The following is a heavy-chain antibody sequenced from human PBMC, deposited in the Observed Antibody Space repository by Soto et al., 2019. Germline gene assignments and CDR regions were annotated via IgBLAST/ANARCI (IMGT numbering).Heavy chain of an antibody. CDR2: ISGSGDRT. CDR3: VKDDGGYPSTAPH. Sequence: EVQLLESGGGLVQPGGSLRLSCAASGITISNYPMSWVRQAPGKGLDWVSGISGSGDRTYYADSAKGRFTISKVISKNSLSLQLYNLGVEDTAVYFCVKDDGGYPSTAPHWGQGTLVTVSS. CDR1: GITISNYP. V-gene: IGHV3-23*01. J-gene: IGHJ1*01. D-gene: IGHD3-22*01.